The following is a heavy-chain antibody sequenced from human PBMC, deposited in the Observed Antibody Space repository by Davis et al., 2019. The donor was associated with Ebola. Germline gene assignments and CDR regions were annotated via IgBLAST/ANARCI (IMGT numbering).Heavy chain of an antibody. CDR2: ISSNGGST. Sequence: PGGSLRLSCAASGFTFSSYAMHWVRQAPGKGLEYVSAISSNGGSTYYANSVKGRFTISRDNSKNTLYLQMGSLRAEDMAVYYCARAGYYDFWSGYYAWGQGTLVTVSS. V-gene: IGHV3-64*01. CDR3: ARAGYYDFWSGYYA. CDR1: GFTFSSYA. D-gene: IGHD3-3*01. J-gene: IGHJ5*02.